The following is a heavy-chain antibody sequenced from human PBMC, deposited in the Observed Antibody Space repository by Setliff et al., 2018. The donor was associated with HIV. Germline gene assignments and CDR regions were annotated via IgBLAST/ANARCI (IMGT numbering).Heavy chain of an antibody. CDR2: IYNDGVNR. V-gene: IGHV3-33*06. Sequence: GGSLRLSCAAAGFIFSDYGIHWVRQAPGKGLEWVAVIYNDGVNRYFGDFVEGRFTISRDNSRNTVNLQMNSLRGDDTAVYYCAKDPRAAVATICDYWGQGTLVTVSS. D-gene: IGHD5-12*01. J-gene: IGHJ4*02. CDR3: AKDPRAAVATICDY. CDR1: GFIFSDYG.